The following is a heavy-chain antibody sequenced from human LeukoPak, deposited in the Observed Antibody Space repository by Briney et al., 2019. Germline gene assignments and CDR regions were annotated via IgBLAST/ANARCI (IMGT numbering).Heavy chain of an antibody. Sequence: SETLSLTRSVSGGSISGNDDYWGWLRQPPGKGLEWIGYIHNSGSTYYNPSLKSRVTVSKDTPKNQFSLKLTSVTAADTAVYYCARVRTTMIVVESWGQGTLVTVSP. V-gene: IGHV4-30-4*01. J-gene: IGHJ4*02. CDR2: IHNSGST. CDR1: GGSISGNDDY. CDR3: ARVRTTMIVVES. D-gene: IGHD3-22*01.